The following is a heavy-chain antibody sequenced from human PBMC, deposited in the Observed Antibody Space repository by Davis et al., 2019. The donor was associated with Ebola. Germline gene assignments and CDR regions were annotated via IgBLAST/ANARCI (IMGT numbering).Heavy chain of an antibody. Sequence: ESLKISCAASGFTVSRNYMSWVRQPPGKGLEWIGSIYYSGGTYYKPSLKSRVTISVDTSKNQFSLKLSSVAAADTALYYCARLISTYSSTWWDYWGQGTLVTVSS. CDR2: IYYSGGT. CDR3: ARLISTYSSTWWDY. V-gene: IGHV4-39*01. CDR1: GFTVSRNY. D-gene: IGHD6-13*01. J-gene: IGHJ4*02.